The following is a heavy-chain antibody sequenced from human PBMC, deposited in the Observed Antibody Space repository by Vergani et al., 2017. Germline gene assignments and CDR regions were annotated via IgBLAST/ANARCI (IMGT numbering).Heavy chain of an antibody. D-gene: IGHD1-26*01. CDR2: IDPSDSYT. J-gene: IGHJ4*02. CDR3: ARPASSGSYSTPFDY. CDR1: GYSFTSSC. V-gene: IGHV5-10-1*01. Sequence: EVQLVQSGAEVKKPGDSLTISCHLSGYSFTSSCLSSVRHMPEECLDGMGRIDPSDSYTNYSPSFQGHVTISADKSISTAYLQWSSLKASDTAMYYCARPASSGSYSTPFDYWGQGTLVTVSS.